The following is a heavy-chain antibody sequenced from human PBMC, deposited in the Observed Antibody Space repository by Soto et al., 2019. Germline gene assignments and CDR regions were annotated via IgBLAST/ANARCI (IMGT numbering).Heavy chain of an antibody. Sequence: SLRLSCAASGFTFSSYAMSWVRQAPGKGLEWVSAISGSGGSTYYADSVKGRFTISRDNSKNTLYLQMNSLRAEDTAVYYCAKDCSSTSCYFYYYGMGVWGQGTTVTVSS. CDR3: AKDCSSTSCYFYYYGMGV. CDR2: ISGSGGST. V-gene: IGHV3-23*01. CDR1: GFTFSSYA. D-gene: IGHD2-2*01. J-gene: IGHJ6*02.